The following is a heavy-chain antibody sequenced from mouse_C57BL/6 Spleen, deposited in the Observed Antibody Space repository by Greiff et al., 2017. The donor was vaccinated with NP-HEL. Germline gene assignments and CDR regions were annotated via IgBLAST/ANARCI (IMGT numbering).Heavy chain of an antibody. D-gene: IGHD2-12*01. J-gene: IGHJ2*01. CDR3: ARSELLPDY. V-gene: IGHV1-26*01. CDR2: INPNNGGT. Sequence: VQLQQSGPELVKPGASVKISCKASGYTFTDYYMNWVKQSHGKSLEWIGDINPNNGGTSYNQKFKGKATLTVDKSSSTAYMELRSLTSEDSAVYYCARSELLPDYWGQGTTLTVSS. CDR1: GYTFTDYY.